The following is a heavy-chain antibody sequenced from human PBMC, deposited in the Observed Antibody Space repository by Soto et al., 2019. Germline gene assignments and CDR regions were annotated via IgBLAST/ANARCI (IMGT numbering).Heavy chain of an antibody. Sequence: EVQLLESGGGLVQPGGSLRLSCAASGFTFSSYAMSWVRQAPGKGLEWVSAISGSGGSTYYADSVKGRFTISRDNSKNTLYLQMNSLRAEDTAAYYCARVRFPPNLFVQHWGQGTLVTVSS. CDR1: GFTFSSYA. V-gene: IGHV3-23*01. D-gene: IGHD3-3*01. J-gene: IGHJ1*01. CDR3: ARVRFPPNLFVQH. CDR2: ISGSGGST.